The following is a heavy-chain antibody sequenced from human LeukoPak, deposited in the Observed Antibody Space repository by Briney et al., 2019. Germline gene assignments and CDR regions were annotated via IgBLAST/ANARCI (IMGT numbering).Heavy chain of an antibody. CDR2: ISGSGGST. CDR3: AKGPDEYSSGWYEEEYGMDV. CDR1: GFTFSSYA. J-gene: IGHJ6*02. Sequence: PGGSLRLSCAASGFTFSSYAMSWVRQAPGKGLEWVSAISGSGGSTYYADSVKGRFTISRDNSKNTLYLQMNSLRAEDTAVYYCAKGPDEYSSGWYEEEYGMDVWGQGTTVTVSS. D-gene: IGHD6-19*01. V-gene: IGHV3-23*01.